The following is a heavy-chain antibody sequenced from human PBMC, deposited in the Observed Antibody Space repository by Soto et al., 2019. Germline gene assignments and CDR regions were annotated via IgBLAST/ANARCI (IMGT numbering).Heavy chain of an antibody. CDR1: GYTFTSYG. CDR2: ISAYNGNT. J-gene: IGHJ6*02. Sequence: ASVKVSCTASGYTFTSYGISWVRQAPGQGLEWMGWISAYNGNTNYADSVKGRFTLSRDNSKNTLYLQMNSLRAEDTAVYYCAKDRRSYYYGMDVWGQGTTVTVSS. CDR3: AKDRRSYYYGMDV. V-gene: IGHV1-18*01.